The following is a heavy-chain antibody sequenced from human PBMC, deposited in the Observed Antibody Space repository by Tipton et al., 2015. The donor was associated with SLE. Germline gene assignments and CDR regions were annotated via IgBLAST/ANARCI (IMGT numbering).Heavy chain of an antibody. CDR3: ARSWNDAPPDLGY. CDR1: GGSISSYY. CDR2: IYYSGST. V-gene: IGHV4-59*01. Sequence: GLVKPSGTLSLTCTVSGGSISSYYWSWIRQPPGKGLEWIGYIYYSGSTNYNPSLKSRVTISVDTSKNQFSLKLTSVTAADTAVYYCARSWNDAPPDLGYWGQGTLVTVSS. J-gene: IGHJ4*02. D-gene: IGHD1-1*01.